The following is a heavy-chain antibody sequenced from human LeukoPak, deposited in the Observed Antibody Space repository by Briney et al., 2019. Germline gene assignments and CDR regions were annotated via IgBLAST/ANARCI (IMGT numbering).Heavy chain of an antibody. V-gene: IGHV3-11*01. CDR2: ISYSTNTK. Sequence: GGSLRLSCAASGFTFSGYDMSWIRQAPGKGLEWVSYISYSTNTKYYADSVKGRFTISRDNTKNSLYLQMNSLRAEYAAVYYCARAVGASEGVDYWGQGTLVTVSS. D-gene: IGHD1-26*01. CDR3: ARAVGASEGVDY. CDR1: GFTFSGYD. J-gene: IGHJ4*02.